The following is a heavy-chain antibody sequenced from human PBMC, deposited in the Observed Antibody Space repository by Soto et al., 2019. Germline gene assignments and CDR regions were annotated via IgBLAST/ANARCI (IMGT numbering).Heavy chain of an antibody. J-gene: IGHJ6*02. CDR3: TRDGDELLTSNCYYGMDV. CDR1: GFTFRTYA. CDR2: ISGSGVSA. Sequence: GGSLRLSCAASGFTFRTYAMSWVRQAPGKGLEWVSAISGSGVSAYYADSVKGRFTISRDNAENTLYLQMNSLRVEDTAVYYCTRDGDELLTSNCYYGMDVWGQGTKVTVSS. D-gene: IGHD2-15*01. V-gene: IGHV3-23*01.